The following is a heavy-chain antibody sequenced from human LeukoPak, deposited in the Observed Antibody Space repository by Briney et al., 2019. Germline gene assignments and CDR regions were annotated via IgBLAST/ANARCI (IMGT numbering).Heavy chain of an antibody. CDR2: ISGSASST. Sequence: GGSLRLSCAASGFTFSNYAMSWVRQAPGKGLEWVSAISGSASSTYHADSVKGRFTISRDNAKNSLYLQMNSLRAEDTAVYYCARVSEEWELLFPDRFDAFDIWGQGTMVTVSS. J-gene: IGHJ3*02. D-gene: IGHD1-26*01. V-gene: IGHV3-23*01. CDR1: GFTFSNYA. CDR3: ARVSEEWELLFPDRFDAFDI.